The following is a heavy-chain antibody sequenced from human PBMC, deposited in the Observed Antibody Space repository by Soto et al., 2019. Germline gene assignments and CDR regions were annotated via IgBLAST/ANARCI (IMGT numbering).Heavy chain of an antibody. Sequence: EVQLVESGGGLVQPGGSLRLSCAASGFTFSSYSMNWVRQAPGKGLEWVSYISSSSSTIYYADSVKGRFTISRDNAKNSLYLQMNSLRDEDTAVYYCARDPTTYYDFWSGYRNYFDYWGQGTLVTVSS. CDR1: GFTFSSYS. D-gene: IGHD3-3*01. J-gene: IGHJ4*02. V-gene: IGHV3-48*02. CDR2: ISSSSSTI. CDR3: ARDPTTYYDFWSGYRNYFDY.